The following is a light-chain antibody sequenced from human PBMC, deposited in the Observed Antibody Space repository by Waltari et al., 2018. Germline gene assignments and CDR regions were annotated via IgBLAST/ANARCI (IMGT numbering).Light chain of an antibody. Sequence: EIVMTQSPATLSVSPVERATLSCRASQSGSSNLAWYQQKPAQAPSVLIYGASTRATGIPARFSGSGSGTEFTLTISSLQSEDFAVYYCQQYNNWPYRTFGQGTKVEIK. CDR3: QQYNNWPYRT. V-gene: IGKV3-15*01. CDR1: QSGSSN. J-gene: IGKJ1*01. CDR2: GAS.